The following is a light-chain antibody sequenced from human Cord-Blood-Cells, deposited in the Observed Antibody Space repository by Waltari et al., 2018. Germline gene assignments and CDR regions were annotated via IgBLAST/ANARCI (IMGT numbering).Light chain of an antibody. V-gene: IGKV3-15*01. CDR1: QSVSSN. CDR2: GAS. Sequence: EIVMTQSPATLSVSPGERATLSCRASQSVSSNLAWYQQKPGQAPRLRIYGASTRATCIPARFSGSGSGTEFTLTISSLQSEDFSVYYCQQYNNWPWAFGQGTKVEIK. J-gene: IGKJ1*01. CDR3: QQYNNWPWA.